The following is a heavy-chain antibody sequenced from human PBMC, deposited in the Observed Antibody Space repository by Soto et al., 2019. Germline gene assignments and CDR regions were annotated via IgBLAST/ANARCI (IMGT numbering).Heavy chain of an antibody. D-gene: IGHD5-12*01. J-gene: IGHJ4*02. CDR2: IGPESGAT. CDR3: GRGRSGQIVVFY. CDR1: GYTFTGYY. Sequence: ASVKVSCKASGYTFTGYYMHWVRQAPEQGPEWMGEIGPESGATRYAQKFQGRVTMTMDMSITTVYMELSNLSPDDTAVYYCGRGRSGQIVVFYWAQGTPVTVSS. V-gene: IGHV1-2*02.